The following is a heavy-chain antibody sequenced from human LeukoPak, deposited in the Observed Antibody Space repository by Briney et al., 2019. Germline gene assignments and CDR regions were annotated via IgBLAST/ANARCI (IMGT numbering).Heavy chain of an antibody. Sequence: PGGSLRLSCAASGLTFDHYGMSWVRQAPGKGLEWVSGFNWNGGSTGYADSVKGRFTISRDNAKNSLYLQMSSLRAEDTALYHCARTGGSRGWYFDLWGRGTLVTVSS. D-gene: IGHD1-26*01. J-gene: IGHJ2*01. V-gene: IGHV3-20*01. CDR3: ARTGGSRGWYFDL. CDR1: GLTFDHYG. CDR2: FNWNGGST.